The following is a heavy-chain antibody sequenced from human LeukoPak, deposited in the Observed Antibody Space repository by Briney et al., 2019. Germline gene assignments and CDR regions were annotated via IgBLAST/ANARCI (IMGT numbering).Heavy chain of an antibody. Sequence: RGESPKISCKGSEYSFTNYWIGWVRQMPGKGLEWMGIIYPGDSDTRYSPSFQGQVTISADKSISTAYLQWSSLKASDTAIYYCARRTDRAFWYLDYWGQGTLVTVSS. CDR3: ARRTDRAFWYLDY. J-gene: IGHJ4*02. CDR1: EYSFTNYW. V-gene: IGHV5-51*01. CDR2: IYPGDSDT.